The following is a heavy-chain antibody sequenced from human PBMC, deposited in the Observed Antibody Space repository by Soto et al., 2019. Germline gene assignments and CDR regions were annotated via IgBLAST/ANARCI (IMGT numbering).Heavy chain of an antibody. J-gene: IGHJ5*02. CDR3: AKDNSLHWFDP. V-gene: IGHV3-23*01. CDR1: GCTFSSYA. CDR2: FNGNGGLT. D-gene: IGHD2-15*01. Sequence: GGSLRLSCATSGCTFSSYAMTWVRQAPGKGLEWVSTFNGNGGLTYYADSVKGRFTISRDNSKNTLYLQMDSLRAEDTAIYYCAKDNSLHWFDPWGQGTLVTVSS.